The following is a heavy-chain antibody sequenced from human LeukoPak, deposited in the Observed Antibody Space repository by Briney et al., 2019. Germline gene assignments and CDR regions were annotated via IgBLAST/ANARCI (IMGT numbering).Heavy chain of an antibody. CDR1: GYTFTSYG. Sequence: GASVKVSCKASGYTFTSYGISWVRQAPGQGLEWMGWISAYNGNTNYAQKLQGRVTMTTDTSTSTAYMELRSPRSDDTAVYYCARDVVDYDILTGYSDYYGMDVWGQGTTVTVSS. CDR3: ARDVVDYDILTGYSDYYGMDV. V-gene: IGHV1-18*01. CDR2: ISAYNGNT. J-gene: IGHJ6*02. D-gene: IGHD3-9*01.